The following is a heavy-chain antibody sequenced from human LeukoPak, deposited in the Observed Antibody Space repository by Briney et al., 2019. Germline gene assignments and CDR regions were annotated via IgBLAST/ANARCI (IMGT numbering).Heavy chain of an antibody. V-gene: IGHV1-18*01. J-gene: IGHJ6*02. CDR1: GYTFTSYG. D-gene: IGHD2-2*01. CDR2: ISAYNGNT. Sequence: ASVKVSCKASGYTFTSYGISWVRQAPGQGPEWMGWISAYNGNTNYAQKLQGRVTMTTDTSTSTAYMELRSLRSDDTAVYYCARDQVVPAAPYYYYGMDVWGQGTTVTVSS. CDR3: ARDQVVPAAPYYYYGMDV.